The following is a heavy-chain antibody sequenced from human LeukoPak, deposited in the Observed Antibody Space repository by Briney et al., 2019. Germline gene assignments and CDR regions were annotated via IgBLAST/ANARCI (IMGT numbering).Heavy chain of an antibody. J-gene: IGHJ4*02. CDR3: ASDYGDYVFDY. V-gene: IGHV3-11*01. CDR1: GFTFSDYY. CDR2: ISSSGSTI. D-gene: IGHD4-17*01. Sequence: GGSLRLSCAASGFTFSDYYMSWIRQAPGKGLEWVSYISSSGSTIYYADSVKGRFTISRDNAKNSLYLQMNSLRAEDTAVHYCASDYGDYVFDYWGQGTLVTVSS.